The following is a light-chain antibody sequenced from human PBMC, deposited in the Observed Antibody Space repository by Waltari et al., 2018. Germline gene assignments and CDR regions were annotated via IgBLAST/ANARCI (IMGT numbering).Light chain of an antibody. CDR3: QKYNSAPWT. J-gene: IGKJ1*01. CDR2: AIS. V-gene: IGKV1-27*01. Sequence: DIQMTQSPYSLSASVGDRDTITCRASQDISTSLAVYQQKPGKVPNVLIFAISTWQSGVPSRFSGSGSGKDFTLTISSLQPEDVATYYCQKYNSAPWTFGQGTRVEIK. CDR1: QDISTS.